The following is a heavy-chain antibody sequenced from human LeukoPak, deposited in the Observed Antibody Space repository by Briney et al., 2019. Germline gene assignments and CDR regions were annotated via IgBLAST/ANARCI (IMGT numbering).Heavy chain of an antibody. V-gene: IGHV4-31*03. CDR1: GASINNGGYY. CDR2: IYYSGSS. CDR3: ARNRDGYNSFDY. Sequence: PSETLSLTCTVSGASINNGGYYWSWLRQHPGKGLEWIGYIYYSGSSYYNPSLRSRVTISVDTTKNHFSLKLSSVTAADTAVYYCARNRDGYNSFDYWGQGTLVTVSS. J-gene: IGHJ4*02. D-gene: IGHD5-24*01.